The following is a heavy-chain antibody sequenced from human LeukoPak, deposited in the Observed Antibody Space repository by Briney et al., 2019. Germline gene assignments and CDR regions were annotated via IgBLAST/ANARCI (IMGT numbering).Heavy chain of an antibody. Sequence: PGTSLRLSCAASGFTFTSYGMHWVRQAPGKGLEWGALITYDGYYKYYSDSVKGRFTISSDTSKNTLYLQMNSLRDEDTAVYYCARDLSPVVRASPMGYWGQGTLVTVSS. V-gene: IGHV3-30*03. CDR3: ARDLSPVVRASPMGY. J-gene: IGHJ4*02. CDR1: GFTFTSYG. D-gene: IGHD3-10*01. CDR2: ITYDGYYK.